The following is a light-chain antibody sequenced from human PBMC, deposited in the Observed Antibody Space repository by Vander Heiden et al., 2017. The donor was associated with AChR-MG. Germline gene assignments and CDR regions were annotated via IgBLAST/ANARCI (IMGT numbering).Light chain of an antibody. J-gene: IGLJ1*01. CDR3: CSYAGSSILYG. V-gene: IGLV2-23*01. CDR1: SSDVGSYNL. CDR2: DGS. Sequence: QSALTQPASVSGSPGQSITISCTGTSSDVGSYNLVSWYQQHPGKAPKRRSYDGSKRPSGVSNRFAGSKSGNTASLTISGLQAEDEADDDGCSYAGSSILYGCGTGTKV.